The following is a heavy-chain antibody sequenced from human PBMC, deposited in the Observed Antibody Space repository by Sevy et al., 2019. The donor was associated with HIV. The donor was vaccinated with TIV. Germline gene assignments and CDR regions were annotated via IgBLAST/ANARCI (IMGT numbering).Heavy chain of an antibody. CDR2: IYFTGNT. V-gene: IGHV4-59*01. D-gene: IGHD1-1*01. Sequence: SETLSLTCSVSGGSISSYFWTWVRQSPGKGLEWIGNIYFTGNTDYGPSLKSRVTLSLDTSKSQFSLTLKSVTAADTAIYFGARDSTTSPRVLDYRGQGTLVTVSS. CDR3: ARDSTTSPRVLDY. J-gene: IGHJ4*02. CDR1: GGSISSYF.